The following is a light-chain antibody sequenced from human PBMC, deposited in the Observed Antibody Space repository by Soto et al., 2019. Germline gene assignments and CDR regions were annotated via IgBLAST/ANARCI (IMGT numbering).Light chain of an antibody. V-gene: IGLV2-8*01. CDR2: EVV. CDR1: INDVGGYNY. J-gene: IGLJ2*01. Sequence: QSALTQPPSASGSPGQSVTISCTGTINDVGGYNYVSWYQQFAGEAPKLIIYEVVKRPSGVPDRFSASKSGNTASLTVSGLQAEDEADYYCCSYAGHTNVVFGGGTKLT. CDR3: CSYAGHTNVV.